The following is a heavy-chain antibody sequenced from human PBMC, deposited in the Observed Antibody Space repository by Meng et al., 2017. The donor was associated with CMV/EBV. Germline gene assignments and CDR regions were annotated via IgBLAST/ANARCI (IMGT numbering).Heavy chain of an antibody. V-gene: IGHV1-46*01. D-gene: IGHD2-2*01. J-gene: IGHJ6*02. CDR3: ALGYCSSTSCPPTYYGMDV. Sequence: FTSYYRHWVRQAPGQGLEWMGIINPSGGSTSYAQKFQGRVTMTRDTSTSTVYMELSSLRSEDTAVYYCALGYCSSTSCPPTYYGMDVWGQGTTVTVSS. CDR2: INPSGGST. CDR1: FTSYY.